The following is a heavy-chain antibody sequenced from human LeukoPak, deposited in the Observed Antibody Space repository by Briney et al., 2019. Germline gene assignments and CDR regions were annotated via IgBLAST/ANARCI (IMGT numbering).Heavy chain of an antibody. D-gene: IGHD3-3*01. CDR1: GDSISGYY. J-gene: IGHJ3*02. V-gene: IGHV4-4*07. CDR3: ARGSGLTAFYI. Sequence: SETLSLTCTVSGDSISGYYWSWIRQPAGKGLEWIGRIYNNENTNYNPSLKSRVTMSVDTSKDQFSLKLSSVAAADTAVYFCARGSGLTAFYIWGEGTVVAVSS. CDR2: IYNNENT.